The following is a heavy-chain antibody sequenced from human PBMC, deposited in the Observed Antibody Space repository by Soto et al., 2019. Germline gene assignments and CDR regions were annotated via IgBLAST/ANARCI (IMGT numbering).Heavy chain of an antibody. CDR3: ARVGYYDSSGDLTYFFDY. V-gene: IGHV4-59*01. D-gene: IGHD3-22*01. J-gene: IGHJ4*02. CDR2: IYYSGST. CDR1: GGSISSYC. Sequence: PSETLSLTCTVSGGSISSYCWSWIRQPPGKGLEWIGYIYYSGSTNYNPSLKSRVTISVDTSKNQFSLKLSSVTAADTAVYYRARVGYYDSSGDLTYFFDYWGQGTLVTVSS.